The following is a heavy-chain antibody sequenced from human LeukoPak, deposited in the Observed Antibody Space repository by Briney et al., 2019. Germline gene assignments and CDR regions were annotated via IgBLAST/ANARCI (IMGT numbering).Heavy chain of an antibody. D-gene: IGHD3-3*01. CDR1: GGSISGYY. J-gene: IGHJ4*02. Sequence: SETLSLTCTVSGGSISGYYWSCLRQPPGKGLEWIGYIYYSGSTDYNPSLKSRVTISVDTSKNQFPLKLSSVTAADTAVYYCARDSTRVGYDFWSGYLDYWGQGTLVTVSS. V-gene: IGHV4-59*01. CDR3: ARDSTRVGYDFWSGYLDY. CDR2: IYYSGST.